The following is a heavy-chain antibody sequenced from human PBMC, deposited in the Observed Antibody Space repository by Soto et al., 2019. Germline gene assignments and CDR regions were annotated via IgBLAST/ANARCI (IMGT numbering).Heavy chain of an antibody. Sequence: QLQLQESGPGLVKPSETLSLTCTVSGGSISSSSYYWGWIRQPPGKGLEWIGSIYYSGSTYYNPSLKSRVTISVDTSKNQFSLKLSSLTAADTAVYYCASVSGWYLAPVGYWGQGTLVTVSS. J-gene: IGHJ4*02. V-gene: IGHV4-39*01. CDR3: ASVSGWYLAPVGY. D-gene: IGHD6-19*01. CDR1: GGSISSSSYY. CDR2: IYYSGST.